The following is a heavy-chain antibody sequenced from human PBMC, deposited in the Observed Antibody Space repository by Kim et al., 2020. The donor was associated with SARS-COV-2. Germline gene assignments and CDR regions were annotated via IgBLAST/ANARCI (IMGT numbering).Heavy chain of an antibody. V-gene: IGHV3-48*02. Sequence: GGSLRLSCAASGFTFSSYSMNWVRQAPGKGLEWVSYISSSSSTIYYADSVKGRFTISRDNAKNSLYLQMNSLRDEDTAVYYCAREVDSSGYYQVPDAFDIWGQGTMVTVSS. CDR3: AREVDSSGYYQVPDAFDI. D-gene: IGHD3-22*01. CDR2: ISSSSSTI. J-gene: IGHJ3*02. CDR1: GFTFSSYS.